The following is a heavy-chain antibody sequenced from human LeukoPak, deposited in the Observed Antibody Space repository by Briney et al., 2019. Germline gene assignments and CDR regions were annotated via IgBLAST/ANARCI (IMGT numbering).Heavy chain of an antibody. CDR1: GDSFSDYY. J-gene: IGHJ4*02. D-gene: IGHD6-13*01. V-gene: IGHV4-34*01. Sequence: SETLSLTCAVFGDSFSDYYCSWIRQPPGKGLEWIGEINHGGSTNYSPSLKSRVTISVDTSKNQFSLKLSSVTAADTAVYYCAREIGRTIAAAGRLPDYWGQGTLVTVSS. CDR3: AREIGRTIAAAGRLPDY. CDR2: INHGGST.